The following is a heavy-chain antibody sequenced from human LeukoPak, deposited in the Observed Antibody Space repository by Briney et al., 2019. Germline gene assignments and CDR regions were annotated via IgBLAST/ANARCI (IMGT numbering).Heavy chain of an antibody. CDR2: IIPILGIA. CDR3: ARGNYSSGWYVY. Sequence: ASVKVSCKASGGTFSNYAISWVRQAPGQGLEWMGRIIPILGIANYAQKFQGRVTITADKSTSTAYMELSSLRSEDTAVYYCARGNYSSGWYVYWGQGTLVTVSS. J-gene: IGHJ4*02. CDR1: GGTFSNYA. V-gene: IGHV1-69*04. D-gene: IGHD6-19*01.